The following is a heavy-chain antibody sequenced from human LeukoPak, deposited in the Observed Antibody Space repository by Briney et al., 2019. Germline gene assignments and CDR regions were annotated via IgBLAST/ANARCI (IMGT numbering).Heavy chain of an antibody. CDR3: ARGRAGTAGSDWFDP. CDR2: INHSEST. Sequence: SETLSLTCAVYGGSFSGSCWSWIRQPPGKRLEWIGEINHSESTIYNPSLKSRVTISVDTSKSHFSLKLSSVTAADTAVYYCARGRAGTAGSDWFDPWGQGTLVTVSS. J-gene: IGHJ5*02. V-gene: IGHV4-34*01. CDR1: GGSFSGSC. D-gene: IGHD1-7*01.